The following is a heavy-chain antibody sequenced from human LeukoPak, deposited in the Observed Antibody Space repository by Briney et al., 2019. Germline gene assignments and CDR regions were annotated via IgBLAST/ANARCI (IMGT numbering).Heavy chain of an antibody. Sequence: SETLSLTCSVSGGSLTTGSYYWSWIRQPPEKGLEWIGYIYYSGSTKYNPSLKSRLTISVDTSKNQFSLKLSSVTAADTAVYFCARLYCSGDSCYARYFDYWGQGTLVTVSS. V-gene: IGHV4-61*01. J-gene: IGHJ4*02. CDR1: GGSLTTGSYY. CDR2: IYYSGST. D-gene: IGHD2-15*01. CDR3: ARLYCSGDSCYARYFDY.